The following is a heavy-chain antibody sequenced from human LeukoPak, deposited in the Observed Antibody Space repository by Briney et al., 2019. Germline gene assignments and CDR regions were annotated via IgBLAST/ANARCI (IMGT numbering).Heavy chain of an antibody. J-gene: IGHJ4*02. CDR2: IIPSGHTT. CDR1: GFTFSSHG. Sequence: PGGSLRLSCVASGFTFSSHGMNWVRQAPGKGLEWVSGIIPSGHTTYYADSVRGRFTISRDNSRNTVYLQMNSLRAEDTAIYYCDCSSATCYAAGDYWGQGTLVTVSS. D-gene: IGHD2-2*01. V-gene: IGHV3-23*01. CDR3: DCSSATCYAAGDY.